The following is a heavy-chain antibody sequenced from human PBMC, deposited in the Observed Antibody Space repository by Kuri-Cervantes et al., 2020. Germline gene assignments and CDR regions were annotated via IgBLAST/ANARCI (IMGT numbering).Heavy chain of an antibody. CDR1: GGTFSSYA. Sequence: SVKVSCKASGGTFSSYAISWVRQAPGQGLEWMGGITPIFGTANYAQKFQGRVTITADESTSTAYMELSSLRSEDTAVYYCATSRGGVLGYCSGGSCYSFGSGQYGMDVWGQGTTVTVSS. CDR2: ITPIFGTA. D-gene: IGHD2-15*01. V-gene: IGHV1-69*13. J-gene: IGHJ6*02. CDR3: ATSRGGVLGYCSGGSCYSFGSGQYGMDV.